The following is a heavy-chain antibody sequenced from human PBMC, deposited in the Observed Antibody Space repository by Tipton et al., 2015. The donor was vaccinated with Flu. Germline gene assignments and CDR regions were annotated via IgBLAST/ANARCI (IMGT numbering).Heavy chain of an antibody. CDR2: INQDGSEK. CDR1: RFTFSTYW. Sequence: QLVQSGGGLVQPGGSLRLSCAASRFTFSTYWMDWVRQAPGKGLEWVANINQDGSEKHYVDSVKGRFTISRDNAKNSLYLQLNSLRAEDTAVYYCSISLNSWGQGTQVTVSS. CDR3: SISLNS. J-gene: IGHJ4*02. V-gene: IGHV3-7*01.